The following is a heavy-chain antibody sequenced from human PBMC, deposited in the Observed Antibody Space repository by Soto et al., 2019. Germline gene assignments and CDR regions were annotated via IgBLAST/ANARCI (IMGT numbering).Heavy chain of an antibody. CDR3: TSRIRTTNDY. V-gene: IGHV3-15*07. Sequence: PGGSLSLSCAASGFTFSNAWMNWVRQAPGKGLEWVGRVKSKSNGETTDYAVPAKGRFTISRDDSINTVYLQMNSLQTEDTAVYYCTSRIRTTNDYWGQGTLVTVSS. CDR1: GFTFSNAW. J-gene: IGHJ4*02. D-gene: IGHD1-1*01. CDR2: VKSKSNGETT.